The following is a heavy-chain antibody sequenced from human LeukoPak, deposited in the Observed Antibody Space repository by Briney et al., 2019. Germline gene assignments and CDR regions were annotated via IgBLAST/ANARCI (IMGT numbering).Heavy chain of an antibody. CDR1: GGSFSGYY. CDR2: INHSGST. Sequence: SETLSLTCAVYGGSFSGYYWSWIRQPPGKGLEWIGEINHSGSTNYNPSLKSRVTISVDTSKNQFSLKLSSVTAADTAVYYCAIKQLVPLRADIWGQGTMVTVSS. V-gene: IGHV4-34*01. D-gene: IGHD6-6*01. CDR3: AIKQLVPLRADI. J-gene: IGHJ3*02.